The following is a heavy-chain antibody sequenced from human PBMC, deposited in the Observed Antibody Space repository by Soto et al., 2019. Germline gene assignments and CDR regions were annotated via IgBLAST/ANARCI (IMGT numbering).Heavy chain of an antibody. CDR2: ISYDGSNK. J-gene: IGHJ4*02. CDR3: AKSYSY. Sequence: GGSLRLSCAASGFTFNSYGMHWVRQAPGKGLEWVAVISYDGSNKYYADSVKGRSTISRDNSKNTLYLQMNSLRAEDTAVYYCAKSYSYWGQGTLVTVSS. V-gene: IGHV3-30*18. D-gene: IGHD2-21*01. CDR1: GFTFNSYG.